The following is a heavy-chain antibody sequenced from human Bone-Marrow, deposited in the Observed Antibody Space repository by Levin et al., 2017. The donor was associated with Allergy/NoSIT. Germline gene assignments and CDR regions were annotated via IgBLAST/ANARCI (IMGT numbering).Heavy chain of an antibody. CDR3: VRDLRPIFSGHYGGLDY. J-gene: IGHJ4*02. V-gene: IGHV4-39*07. Sequence: SQTLSLTCTVSGGSVRTNSHYWGWIRQPPGKGLEWIGSVYDPRSTYSNASLKSRVTISVDTSKNQFSLKLSSVNAADTAVYYCVRDLRPIFSGHYGGLDYWGQGILVTVSS. CDR2: VYDPRST. CDR1: GGSVRTNSHY. D-gene: IGHD3-10*01.